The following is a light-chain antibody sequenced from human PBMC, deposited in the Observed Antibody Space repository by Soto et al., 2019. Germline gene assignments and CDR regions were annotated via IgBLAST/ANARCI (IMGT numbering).Light chain of an antibody. Sequence: DIQMTQSPSSLSASVGDRVTITCQASQDISNYLSWHQQKPGKAPKVLISDASILEAGVPSRLSGRASGTEFTFTITSLQPEDIATYYCQQYDNIPYTFGQGTKVDIK. V-gene: IGKV1-33*01. CDR2: DAS. CDR3: QQYDNIPYT. CDR1: QDISNY. J-gene: IGKJ2*01.